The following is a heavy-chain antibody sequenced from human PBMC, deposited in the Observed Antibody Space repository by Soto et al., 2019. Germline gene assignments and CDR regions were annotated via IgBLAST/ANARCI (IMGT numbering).Heavy chain of an antibody. J-gene: IGHJ1*01. D-gene: IGHD3-10*01. V-gene: IGHV3-23*01. Sequence: GGSLRLSCAASGFSFGSYALSWVRQAPGKGLEWVSTISGRDGKTFYADSVKGRFSISRDTSQSTVYLQMNSLRADDTALYYCARWSCREYWGQGTRVTVAS. CDR3: ARWSCREY. CDR1: GFSFGSYA. CDR2: ISGRDGKT.